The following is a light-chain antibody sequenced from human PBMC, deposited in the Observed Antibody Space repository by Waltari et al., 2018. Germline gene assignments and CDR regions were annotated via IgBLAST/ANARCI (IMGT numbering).Light chain of an antibody. Sequence: IVLTQSPDTLSWSQRERGTLSCRASQMVGRSLTWYQQKPGQAPMLLIYDASRRAPGIPDRFSGSGSGTDFSLTISRLEPEDFAVYYCQNYVRLPATFGQGTKVEIK. CDR2: DAS. CDR1: QMVGRS. J-gene: IGKJ1*01. CDR3: QNYVRLPAT. V-gene: IGKV3-20*01.